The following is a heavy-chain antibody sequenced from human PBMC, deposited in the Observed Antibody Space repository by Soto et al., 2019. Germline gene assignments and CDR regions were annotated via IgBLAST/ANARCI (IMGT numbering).Heavy chain of an antibody. CDR2: ISDSGST. CDR1: GGSVSSGDYY. V-gene: IGHV4-30-4*01. CDR3: ARDNTVTRRYYYYGMDV. Sequence: QVQLQESGPGLVRPSQTLSLTCTVSGGSVSSGDYYWTWIRQPPGKGLEWIGYISDSGSTYYNPSLKSRVTISVDTSTNQFSLKLTSVTAADTAVYYCARDNTVTRRYYYYGMDVWGQGTTVTVSS. J-gene: IGHJ6*02. D-gene: IGHD4-17*01.